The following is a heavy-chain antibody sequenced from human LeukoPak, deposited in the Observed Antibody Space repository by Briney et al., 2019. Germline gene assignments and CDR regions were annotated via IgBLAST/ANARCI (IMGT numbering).Heavy chain of an antibody. J-gene: IGHJ5*02. V-gene: IGHV3-9*01. CDR2: ISWNSGSI. Sequence: GGSLRLSCAASGFTFSSYSMNWVRQAPGKGLEWVSGISWNSGSIGYADSVKGRFTISRDNAKNSLYLQMNSLRAEDAALYYCAKADSSGYNWFDPWGQGTLVTVSS. CDR1: GFTFSSYS. D-gene: IGHD3-22*01. CDR3: AKADSSGYNWFDP.